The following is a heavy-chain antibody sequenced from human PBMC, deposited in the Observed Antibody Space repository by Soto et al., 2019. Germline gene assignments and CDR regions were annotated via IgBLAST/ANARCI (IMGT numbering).Heavy chain of an antibody. D-gene: IGHD6-13*01. V-gene: IGHV1-18*01. J-gene: IGHJ6*02. CDR2: ISAYNGNT. Sequence: ASVKVSCKASGYTFTSYGISWVRQAPGQGLEWMGWISAYNGNTNYAQKLQGRVTMTTDTSTSTAYMELRSLRSDDTAVYYCARAVDSSSWSYPDQRGYYGMDVWGQGTTVTVSS. CDR3: ARAVDSSSWSYPDQRGYYGMDV. CDR1: GYTFTSYG.